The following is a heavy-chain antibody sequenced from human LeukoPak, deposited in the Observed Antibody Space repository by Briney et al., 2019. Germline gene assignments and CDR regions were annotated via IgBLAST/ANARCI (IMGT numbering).Heavy chain of an antibody. CDR1: GFTFSSYG. D-gene: IGHD3-22*01. CDR2: IWYDGSNK. J-gene: IGHJ4*02. V-gene: IGHV3-33*06. Sequence: GGSLRLSCAASGFTFSSYGMHWVRQAPGKGLEWVAVIWYDGSNKYYADSVKGRFTISRDNSKNTLYLQMNSLRAEDTAVYYCAKDRSITMIVDYWGQGTLVTVSS. CDR3: AKDRSITMIVDY.